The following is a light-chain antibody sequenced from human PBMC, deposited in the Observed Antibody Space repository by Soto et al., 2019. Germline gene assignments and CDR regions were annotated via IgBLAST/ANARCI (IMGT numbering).Light chain of an antibody. CDR3: QQYGSSPLT. CDR1: QSVSSSY. V-gene: IGKV3-20*01. CDR2: GAS. J-gene: IGKJ4*01. Sequence: IVLTQSPGTLSLSPGERATLSCRASQSVSSSYSAWYQQKPGQAPRLLIYGASSRATGIPDRFSGSGSGTDFTLTISRLEPEDFAVYYCQQYGSSPLTFGGGTKVEIK.